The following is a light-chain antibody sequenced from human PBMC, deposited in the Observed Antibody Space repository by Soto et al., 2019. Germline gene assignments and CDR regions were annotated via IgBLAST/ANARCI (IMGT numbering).Light chain of an antibody. CDR2: DAS. J-gene: IGKJ1*01. Sequence: DIPMTQSPSALSASVGDRVTITCRASQNISSWLAWYQQKPGKAPKSLIYDASSLESGVPSRLSGSGSGTEFPLNISNLQPDDSATYYCQHYTAFSPWTFGQGTKVEIK. V-gene: IGKV1-5*01. CDR3: QHYTAFSPWT. CDR1: QNISSW.